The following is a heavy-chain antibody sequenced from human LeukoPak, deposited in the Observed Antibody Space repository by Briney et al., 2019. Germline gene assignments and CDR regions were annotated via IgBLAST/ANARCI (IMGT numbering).Heavy chain of an antibody. Sequence: GGSLRLSCAASGFTVSSNYMSWVRQAPGKGLEWVSIIYTGGSTNYADSVKGRFTISRDNSNNTVYLQMNSLRAEDTAVYYCARRSTGMDVWGQGTTVSVSS. CDR2: IYTGGST. V-gene: IGHV3-66*04. CDR3: ARRSTGMDV. CDR1: GFTVSSNY. J-gene: IGHJ6*02.